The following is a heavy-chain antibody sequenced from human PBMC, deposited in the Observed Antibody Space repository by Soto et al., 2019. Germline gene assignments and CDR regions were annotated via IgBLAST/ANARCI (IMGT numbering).Heavy chain of an antibody. D-gene: IGHD3-22*01. CDR2: ISGSGGST. Sequence: PVGSLRLSCAASGFTLSSYAMSWVRQAPGKGLEWVSAISGSGGSTYYADSVKGRFTISRDNSKNTLYLQMNSLRAEDTAVYYCAKGSYYYDSSGLDYWGQGTLVTVSS. V-gene: IGHV3-23*01. CDR1: GFTLSSYA. CDR3: AKGSYYYDSSGLDY. J-gene: IGHJ4*02.